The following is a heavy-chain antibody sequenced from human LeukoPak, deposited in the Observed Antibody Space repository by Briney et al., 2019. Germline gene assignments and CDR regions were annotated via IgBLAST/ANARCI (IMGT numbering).Heavy chain of an antibody. V-gene: IGHV4-59*01. CDR1: GGSISGYH. D-gene: IGHD1-1*01. Sequence: SETLSLTCTVSGGSISGYHWGWIRQPPGKGLEWVGYIHYSGTTNYIPSLKSRVTISVDTSKNQFSVKLRSVTAADTAVYYCVKVGTGTVEYWGQGALVTVSS. J-gene: IGHJ4*02. CDR2: IHYSGTT. CDR3: VKVGTGTVEY.